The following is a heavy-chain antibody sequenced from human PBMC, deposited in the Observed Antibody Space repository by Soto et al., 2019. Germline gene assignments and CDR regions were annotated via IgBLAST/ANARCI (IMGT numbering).Heavy chain of an antibody. CDR1: GFTFSSYA. CDR3: ARDLTGKQRGGENLFDP. CDR2: ISYDGSNK. D-gene: IGHD3-9*01. J-gene: IGHJ5*02. V-gene: IGHV3-30-3*01. Sequence: QVQLVESGGGVVQPGRSLRLSCAASGFTFSSYAMHWVRQAPGKGLEWVAVISYDGSNKYYADSVKVRFTISRDNSKNPLYLQMNSLRAEDTAVYYCARDLTGKQRGGENLFDPWGQGTLVTVSS.